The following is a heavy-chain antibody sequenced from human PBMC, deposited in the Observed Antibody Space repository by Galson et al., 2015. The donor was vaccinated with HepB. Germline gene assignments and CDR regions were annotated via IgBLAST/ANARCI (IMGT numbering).Heavy chain of an antibody. CDR3: ARTRILTTGGGWFDP. D-gene: IGHD1-1*01. V-gene: IGHV2-70*01. Sequence: ALVKPTQTLTLTCTFSGFSLSTSGMCVSWIRQPPGKALEWLALIDWDDDKYFTTSLKTRLTISKDTSKNQVVLTMTNMDPVDTGTYYCARTRILTTGGGWFDPWGQGTLVTVSS. CDR2: IDWDDDK. CDR1: GFSLSTSGMC. J-gene: IGHJ5*02.